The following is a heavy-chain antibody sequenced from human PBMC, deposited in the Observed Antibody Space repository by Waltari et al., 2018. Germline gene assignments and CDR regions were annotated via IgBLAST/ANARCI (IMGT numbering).Heavy chain of an antibody. CDR2: ISYDGSIK. CDR1: GFTFSRYG. V-gene: IGHV3-30*18. CDR3: AKVLNYYDTPGGAFDI. Sequence: QVQLVESGGGVVQPGRSLRLSCAASGFTFSRYGMHWVRQAPGKGLEWVTVISYDGSIKYYADSVKGRFTISRDNSKNTLFLQMNSLRAEDTAVYYCAKVLNYYDTPGGAFDIWGQGTMVTVSS. J-gene: IGHJ3*02. D-gene: IGHD3-22*01.